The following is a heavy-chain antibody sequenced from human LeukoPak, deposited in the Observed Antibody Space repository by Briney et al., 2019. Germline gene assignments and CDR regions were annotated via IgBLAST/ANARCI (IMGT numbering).Heavy chain of an antibody. CDR2: ISAYNGNT. D-gene: IGHD2-8*01. CDR3: ARDRCPNGVCYFDY. J-gene: IGHJ4*02. Sequence: ASVKVSCKASGYTFTSYGISWVRQAPGQGLEWMGWISAYNGNTNYAQKFQGRVTMTSDTSISTAYMEVSRLRSDDTAVYYCARDRCPNGVCYFDYWGQGTLVTVSS. V-gene: IGHV1-18*01. CDR1: GYTFTSYG.